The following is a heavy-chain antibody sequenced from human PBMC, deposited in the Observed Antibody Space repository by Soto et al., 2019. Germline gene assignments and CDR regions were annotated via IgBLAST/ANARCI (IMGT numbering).Heavy chain of an antibody. CDR2: INWNGGST. J-gene: IGHJ6*03. CDR3: ARVGWDCSGTSCLYYYMDV. D-gene: IGHD2-2*01. Sequence: GGSLRLSCAASGFTFDDYGMSWVRQAPGKGLEWVSGINWNGGSTGYADSVKGRFTISRDNAKNSLYLQMNSLRAEDTALYHCARVGWDCSGTSCLYYYMDVWGKGTTVTVSS. CDR1: GFTFDDYG. V-gene: IGHV3-20*01.